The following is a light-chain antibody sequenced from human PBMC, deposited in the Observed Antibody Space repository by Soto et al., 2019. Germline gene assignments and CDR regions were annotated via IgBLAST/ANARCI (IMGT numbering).Light chain of an antibody. J-gene: IGKJ2*01. V-gene: IGKV3-15*01. CDR2: SAS. CDR1: QSVDTN. Sequence: EVVMTQSPATLSVSPGDRATLSCRASQSVDTNVVWYQQKPGQPPRLLVHSASIRATGVPARFTGIGSGTDFTRTISGLQSDDFAIYYCQQYYNWPPYTFGQGTRLQIK. CDR3: QQYYNWPPYT.